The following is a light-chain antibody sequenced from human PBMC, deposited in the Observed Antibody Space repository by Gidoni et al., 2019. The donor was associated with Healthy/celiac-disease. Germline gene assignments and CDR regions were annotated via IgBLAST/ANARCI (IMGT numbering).Light chain of an antibody. Sequence: IQMTHSQSSLSASLGDRVTITCRASQSISSYLNWYQQKPGKAPKLLIYAASSLQSGVPSRFSGSGSGTDFTITISSLQPEDFATYYCQQSYSTLTWTFXQXTKVEIK. CDR3: QQSYSTLTWT. CDR1: QSISSY. J-gene: IGKJ1*01. CDR2: AAS. V-gene: IGKV1-39*01.